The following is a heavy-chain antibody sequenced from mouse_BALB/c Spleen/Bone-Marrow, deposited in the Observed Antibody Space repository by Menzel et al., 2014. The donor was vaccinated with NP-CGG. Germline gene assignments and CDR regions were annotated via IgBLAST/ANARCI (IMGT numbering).Heavy chain of an antibody. V-gene: IGHV1-14*01. D-gene: IGHD1-1*01. J-gene: IGHJ1*01. Sequence: VQLQQSGPELVKPGASVKMSCKASGYTFTSYVLHWVKQKPGQGLEWIGYINPYNDGSKYNEKFKGKATPTSDKSSSTAYMELSSLTSEDSAVYYCARTTVVDIYWYFDVWGAGTTVTVSS. CDR2: INPYNDGS. CDR3: ARTTVVDIYWYFDV. CDR1: GYTFTSYV.